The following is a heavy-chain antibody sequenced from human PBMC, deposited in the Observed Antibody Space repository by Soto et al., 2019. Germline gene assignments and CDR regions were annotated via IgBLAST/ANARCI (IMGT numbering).Heavy chain of an antibody. Sequence: QVQLQESGPGLVKPSETLSLTCTVSGGSVSSGTYFWSWIRQPPGKGLEWIGYIHYSGSTNYNPSLKSRVTIVVDRSRNQFSLRLSSVTAADTALYYCARDTPVTGTNYFDSWGQGALVTVSS. CDR3: ARDTPVTGTNYFDS. J-gene: IGHJ4*02. D-gene: IGHD2-21*02. CDR2: IHYSGST. CDR1: GGSVSSGTYF. V-gene: IGHV4-61*01.